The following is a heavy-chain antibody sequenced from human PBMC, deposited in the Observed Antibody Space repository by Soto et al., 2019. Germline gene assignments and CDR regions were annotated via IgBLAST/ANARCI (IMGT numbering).Heavy chain of an antibody. CDR2: ISAYNGNT. D-gene: IGHD1-26*01. J-gene: IGHJ6*02. Sequence: AAVKVSCKASGYTFTSYGISWVRQAPGQGLEWMGWISAYNGNTNYAQKLQGRVTMTTDTSTSTAYMELRSLRSDEKAVYYCARVEYSGRYSGRYYYYGMDVWGQRTTATVSS. CDR1: GYTFTSYG. V-gene: IGHV1-18*01. CDR3: ARVEYSGRYSGRYYYYGMDV.